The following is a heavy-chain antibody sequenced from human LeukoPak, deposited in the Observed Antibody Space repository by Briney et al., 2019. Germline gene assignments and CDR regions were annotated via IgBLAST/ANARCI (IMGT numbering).Heavy chain of an antibody. J-gene: IGHJ4*02. CDR3: GKTTAGYSSGRFPGWPVDY. CDR2: IFGSGGSA. CDR1: GLTFNSYA. D-gene: IGHD6-19*01. V-gene: IGHV3-23*01. Sequence: GVSLRLSCAASGLTFNSYAMYWVRQAPGKGLEWISGIFGSGGSAHYADSVKGRFTISRDNSKNTLYLQMNSLRAEDTAVYYCGKTTAGYSSGRFPGWPVDYWGQGTLVTVSS.